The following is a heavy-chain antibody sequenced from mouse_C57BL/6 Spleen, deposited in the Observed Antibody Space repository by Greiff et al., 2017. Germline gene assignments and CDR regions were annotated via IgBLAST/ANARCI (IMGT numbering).Heavy chain of an antibody. V-gene: IGHV1-55*01. Sequence: QVQLQQPGAELVKPGASVKMSCKASGYTFTSYWITWVKQRPGQGLEWIGDIYPGSGSTNYNEKFKSKATLTVDTSSSTAYMQLSSLTSEDSAVXYCARWWSQLAWFAYWGQGTLVTVSA. CDR3: ARWWSQLAWFAY. CDR2: IYPGSGST. D-gene: IGHD1-1*02. CDR1: GYTFTSYW. J-gene: IGHJ3*01.